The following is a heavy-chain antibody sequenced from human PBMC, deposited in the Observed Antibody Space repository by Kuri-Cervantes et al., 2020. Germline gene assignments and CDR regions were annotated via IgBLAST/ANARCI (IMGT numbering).Heavy chain of an antibody. CDR3: ARYCGGDCYFRGAFDI. CDR1: GGSISSGDYY. J-gene: IGHJ3*02. Sequence: SETLSLTCTVSGGSISSGDYYWSWIRQPPGKGLEWIGYIYYSGSTYYDPSLKSRVTISVDTSKNQFSLKLSSVTAADTAVYYCARYCGGDCYFRGAFDIWGQGTMVTVSS. D-gene: IGHD2-21*02. CDR2: IYYSGST. V-gene: IGHV4-30-4*01.